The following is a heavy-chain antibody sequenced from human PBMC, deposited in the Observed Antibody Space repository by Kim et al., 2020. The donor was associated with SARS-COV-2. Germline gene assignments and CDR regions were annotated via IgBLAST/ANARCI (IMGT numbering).Heavy chain of an antibody. V-gene: IGHV3-9*01. D-gene: IGHD1-20*01. Sequence: GGSLRLSCAASGFTFGDYAMHWVRQAPGKGLEWVSGISWNSGSIGYADSVKGRFTISRDNAKNSLYLQMNSLRAEDTALYYCAKDSQYNWNPKLFDYWGQGTLVTVS. CDR1: GFTFGDYA. CDR3: AKDSQYNWNPKLFDY. J-gene: IGHJ4*02. CDR2: ISWNSGSI.